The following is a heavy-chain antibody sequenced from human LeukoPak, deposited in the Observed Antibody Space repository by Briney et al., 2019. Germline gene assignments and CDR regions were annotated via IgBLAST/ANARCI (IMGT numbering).Heavy chain of an antibody. J-gene: IGHJ4*02. CDR1: GYTFTGYY. D-gene: IGHD6-6*01. V-gene: IGHV1-2*02. CDR3: ATVGSSLAFDC. CDR2: INPNSGGT. Sequence: ASVKVSCKASGYTFTGYYMHWVRQAPGQGLEWMGWINPNSGGTNYAQKFQGRVTITRDTSASTDYMELSSLTSDDMAMYYCATVGSSLAFDCWGQGTLVTVSS.